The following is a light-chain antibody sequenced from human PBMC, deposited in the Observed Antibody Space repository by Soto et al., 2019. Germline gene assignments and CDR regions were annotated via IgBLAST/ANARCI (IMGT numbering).Light chain of an antibody. J-gene: IGLJ3*02. Sequence: QSVLTQPPSASGSPGQSVTISCTGTSSDVGGYNYVSWYQQHPDKAPKLMIYEVSKRPSGVPDRFSGSKSGNTASLTVSGLQAEDEDDYYGSSYAGSKNSVFGGGTKLTVL. CDR1: SSDVGGYNY. CDR2: EVS. V-gene: IGLV2-8*01. CDR3: SSYAGSKNSV.